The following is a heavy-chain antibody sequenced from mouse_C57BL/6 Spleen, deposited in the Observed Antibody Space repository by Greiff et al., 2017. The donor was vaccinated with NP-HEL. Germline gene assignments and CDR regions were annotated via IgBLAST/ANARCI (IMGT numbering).Heavy chain of an antibody. J-gene: IGHJ2*01. CDR2: INPSTGGT. Sequence: EVKLMESGPELVKPGASVKISCKASGYSFTGYYMNWVKQSPEKSLEWIGEINPSTGGTTYNQKFKAKATLTVDKSSSTAYMQLKSLTSEDSAVYYCARRLVNFDYWGQGTTLTVSS. V-gene: IGHV1-42*01. D-gene: IGHD2-1*01. CDR1: GYSFTGYY. CDR3: ARRLVNFDY.